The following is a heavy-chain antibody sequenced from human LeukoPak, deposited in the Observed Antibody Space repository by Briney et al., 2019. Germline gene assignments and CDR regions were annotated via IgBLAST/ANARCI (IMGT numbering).Heavy chain of an antibody. CDR3: ARAAQVHCGGDCYQPFFDY. Sequence: SETLSLTCTVSGDSISSGTFYWGWVRQPPGKGLEWIGSIHYSGSTYYNPSLKSRVTISVDTSKNQFSLKLSSVTAADTAVYYCARAAQVHCGGDCYQPFFDYWGQGTLVTVSS. V-gene: IGHV4-39*07. D-gene: IGHD2-21*02. CDR1: GDSISSGTFY. J-gene: IGHJ4*02. CDR2: IHYSGST.